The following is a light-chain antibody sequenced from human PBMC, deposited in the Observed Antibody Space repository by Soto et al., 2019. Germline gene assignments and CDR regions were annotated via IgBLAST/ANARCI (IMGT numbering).Light chain of an antibody. V-gene: IGKV1-5*03. J-gene: IGKJ1*01. CDR1: QSISSW. CDR3: QQYNSYST. CDR2: KAS. Sequence: DIQMTQSPSTQSASVGDRVTITCRASQSISSWLAWYQQKPGKAPKLLIYKASSLGSGVTSRFSGSGSGTEFTLTISSLQPHDFATYYCQQYNSYSTFGQGTKVEIK.